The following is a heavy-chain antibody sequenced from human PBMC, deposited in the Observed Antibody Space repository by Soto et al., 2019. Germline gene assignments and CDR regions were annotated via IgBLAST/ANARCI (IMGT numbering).Heavy chain of an antibody. CDR2: IKNRANGYTT. CDR1: GFTFSGPY. CDR3: ARALSYYASGSYH. V-gene: IGHV3-72*01. J-gene: IGHJ1*01. D-gene: IGHD3-10*01. Sequence: PGGSLRLSCAASGFTFSGPYMDWVRQAPGKGLEWVGRIKNRANGYTTEYAASVKGRFIISRDDSKNSVYLEMNSLKTEDTAVYFCARALSYYASGSYHWGQGTLVTVS.